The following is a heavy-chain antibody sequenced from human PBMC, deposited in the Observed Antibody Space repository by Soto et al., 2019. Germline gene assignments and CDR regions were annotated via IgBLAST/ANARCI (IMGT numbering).Heavy chain of an antibody. Sequence: GGSLRLSCAASGFTFSSYSMDWVRQAPGKGLEWVSYISSSSSTIYYADSVKGRFTISRDNAKNSLYLQMNSLKTEDTAVYYCTTDLESYYDFWSGLPAEYFQHWGQGTLVTVSS. CDR1: GFTFSSYS. CDR2: ISSSSSTI. J-gene: IGHJ1*01. CDR3: TTDLESYYDFWSGLPAEYFQH. D-gene: IGHD3-3*01. V-gene: IGHV3-48*01.